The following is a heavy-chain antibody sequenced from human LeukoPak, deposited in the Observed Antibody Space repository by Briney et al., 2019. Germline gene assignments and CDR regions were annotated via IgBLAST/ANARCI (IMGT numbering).Heavy chain of an antibody. V-gene: IGHV3-30*18. J-gene: IGHJ4*02. D-gene: IGHD2-15*01. CDR3: AKADIVGYDY. Sequence: GGSLRLSCAASGFTFSSYGMHWVRQAPGKGLEWVAVISSDGSNKFYADSVKGRFTISRVNSKNTLFLQMNSLRAEDTAVYYCAKADIVGYDYWGQGTLVTVSS. CDR2: ISSDGSNK. CDR1: GFTFSSYG.